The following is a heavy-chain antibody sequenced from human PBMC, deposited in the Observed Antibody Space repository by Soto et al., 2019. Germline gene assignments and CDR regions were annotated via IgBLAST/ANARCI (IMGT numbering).Heavy chain of an antibody. V-gene: IGHV3-48*01. Sequence: EVQLVESGGGLVQPGGSLRLSCAASGFTFSSYSMNWVRQAPGKGLEWVSYISSSSSTIYYADSVKGRFTISRDNAKNSLYLQMNSLRAEDTAVYYCARGNYYGSPGDFDYWGQGTLVTVSS. CDR2: ISSSSSTI. CDR3: ARGNYYGSPGDFDY. D-gene: IGHD3-10*01. J-gene: IGHJ4*02. CDR1: GFTFSSYS.